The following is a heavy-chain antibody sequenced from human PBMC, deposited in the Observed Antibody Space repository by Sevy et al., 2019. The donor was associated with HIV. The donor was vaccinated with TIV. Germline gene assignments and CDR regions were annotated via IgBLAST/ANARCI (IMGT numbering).Heavy chain of an antibody. CDR3: ARGSGGRSGWFDP. Sequence: ASVKVSCKASGYRFTSYYINWVRQAPGQALEWMGIVNPSGGSTSYAQKFQGRVTMTRDTSTSTVYMELSRLRSEDTAVYYCARGSGGRSGWFDPWGQGTLVTVSS. V-gene: IGHV1-46*01. D-gene: IGHD2-15*01. CDR1: GYRFTSYY. CDR2: VNPSGGST. J-gene: IGHJ5*02.